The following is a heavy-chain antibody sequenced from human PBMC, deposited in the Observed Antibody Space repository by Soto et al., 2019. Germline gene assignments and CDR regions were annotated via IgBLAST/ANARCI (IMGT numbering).Heavy chain of an antibody. CDR1: GGSISSSSYY. D-gene: IGHD3-3*01. Sequence: PSETLSLTCTVSGGSISSSSYYWGWIRQPPGKGLEWIGSIYYSGSTYYNPSLKSRVTISVDTSKNQFSLKLSSVTAADTAVYYCARQRGLITIFGVVTNWFDPWGQGTLVTVSS. V-gene: IGHV4-39*01. J-gene: IGHJ5*02. CDR3: ARQRGLITIFGVVTNWFDP. CDR2: IYYSGST.